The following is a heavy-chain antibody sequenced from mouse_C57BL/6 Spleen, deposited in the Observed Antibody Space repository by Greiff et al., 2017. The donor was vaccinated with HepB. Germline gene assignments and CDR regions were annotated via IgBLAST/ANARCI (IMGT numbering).Heavy chain of an antibody. V-gene: IGHV1-18*01. CDR1: GYTFTDYN. J-gene: IGHJ2*01. CDR3: ARSGDYGSSYLLDY. CDR2: ITPNNGGT. Sequence: EVQLQQSGPELVKPGASVKIPCKASGYTFTDYNMDWVKQSHGKSLEWIGDITPNNGGTIYNQKFKGKATLTVDKSSSTAYMELRSLTSEDTAFYYCARSGDYGSSYLLDYWGQGTTLTVSS. D-gene: IGHD1-1*01.